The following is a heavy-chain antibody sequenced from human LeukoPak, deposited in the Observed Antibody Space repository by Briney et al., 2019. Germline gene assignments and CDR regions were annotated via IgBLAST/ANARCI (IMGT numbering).Heavy chain of an antibody. J-gene: IGHJ5*02. CDR2: IYYSGST. CDR3: ARRLGTVTTHNWFDP. Sequence: PSEPLSLTCSVCGGSISSGSYYWGWIRQPPGKGLEWIGSIYYSGSTYYNPSLKSRVTISVDTSKNQFSLKLSSVTAADTAVYYCARRLGTVTTHNWFDPWGQGTLVTVSS. V-gene: IGHV4-39*01. D-gene: IGHD4-17*01. CDR1: GGSISSGSYY.